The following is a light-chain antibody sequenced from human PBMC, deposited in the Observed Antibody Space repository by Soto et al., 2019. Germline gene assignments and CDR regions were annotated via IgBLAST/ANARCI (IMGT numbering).Light chain of an antibody. Sequence: DIQMTPSPSSVSASVGDRVTITCRASQDINKWLAWYQQKPGLAPNLVIYTASRLHGGGPSRFSGSASWTDFNLTISSLQPEDVATYYCEQGKSFPLTFGGGTNVEI. CDR1: QDINKW. CDR2: TAS. CDR3: EQGKSFPLT. J-gene: IGKJ4*01. V-gene: IGKV1-12*01.